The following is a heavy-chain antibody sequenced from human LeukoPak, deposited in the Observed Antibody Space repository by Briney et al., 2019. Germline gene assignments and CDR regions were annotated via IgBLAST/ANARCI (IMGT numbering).Heavy chain of an antibody. V-gene: IGHV1-3*01. Sequence: ASVKVSCKGSGYTFSSYAMHWVRQAPGQRLEWMGWINAGNGDTKYSQKFQGRVTITRDTSATTAYMELSSLRSEDTAVYYCARDYRRDGYNRGVDHWGQGTLVTVSS. CDR3: ARDYRRDGYNRGVDH. CDR1: GYTFSSYA. CDR2: INAGNGDT. J-gene: IGHJ4*02. D-gene: IGHD5-24*01.